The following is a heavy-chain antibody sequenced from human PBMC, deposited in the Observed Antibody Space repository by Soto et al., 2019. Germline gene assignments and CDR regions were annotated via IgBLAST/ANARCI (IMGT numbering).Heavy chain of an antibody. CDR2: ISAYNGNT. D-gene: IGHD3-16*02. Sequence: RASVKVSCKASGYTFTCYGISWVRQAPGQGLEWMGWISAYNGNTNYAQKLQGRVTMTTDTSTSTAYMELRSLRSDDTAVYYGARGLDYVWGSYRSPGAFDIWGQGTMVTVSS. CDR3: ARGLDYVWGSYRSPGAFDI. V-gene: IGHV1-18*01. CDR1: GYTFTCYG. J-gene: IGHJ3*02.